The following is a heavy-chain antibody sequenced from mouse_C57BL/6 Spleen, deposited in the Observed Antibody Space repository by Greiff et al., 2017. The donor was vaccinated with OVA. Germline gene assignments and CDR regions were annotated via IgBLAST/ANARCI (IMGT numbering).Heavy chain of an antibody. D-gene: IGHD1-1*01. Sequence: QVQLQQPGTELVKPGASVKLSCKASGYTFTSYWMHWVKQRPGQGLEWIGNINPSNGGTNYNEKFQSKATLTVDKSSSTAYMQLSILTSEDSAVYYCASRKGGSSYFDYWGQGTTLTVSS. CDR3: ASRKGGSSYFDY. J-gene: IGHJ2*01. CDR1: GYTFTSYW. V-gene: IGHV1-53*01. CDR2: INPSNGGT.